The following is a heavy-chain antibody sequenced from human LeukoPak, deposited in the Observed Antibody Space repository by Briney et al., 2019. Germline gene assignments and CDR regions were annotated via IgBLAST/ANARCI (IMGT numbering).Heavy chain of an antibody. CDR3: AFQWELEHYYFDY. J-gene: IGHJ4*02. Sequence: GGSLRLSCAASGFTFSSYWMHWVRQAPGKGLVWVSRINTDGSSTSYADSVKGRFTISRDSAKNTLYLQMNSLRAEDTAVYYCAFQWELEHYYFDYWGQGTLVTVSS. D-gene: IGHD1-26*01. CDR1: GFTFSSYW. CDR2: INTDGSST. V-gene: IGHV3-74*01.